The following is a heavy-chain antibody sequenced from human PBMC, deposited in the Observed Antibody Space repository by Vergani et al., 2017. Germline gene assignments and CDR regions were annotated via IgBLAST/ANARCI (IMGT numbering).Heavy chain of an antibody. CDR1: GGSISAGYYF. CDR3: ARRSGGYYSGGKVHPLRTAFDV. D-gene: IGHD2-15*01. J-gene: IGHJ3*01. V-gene: IGHV4-61*02. Sequence: QVQLQASGPGRVKPSQTLSLTCTMSGGSISAGYYFWSWIRQPAGKGLEWLGHISASGTARHSPSLKTRVSMSVDTSKNQFSLTVTSVTAADTAIYFCARRSGGYYSGGKVHPLRTAFDVWGHGTVVTVSS. CDR2: ISASGTA.